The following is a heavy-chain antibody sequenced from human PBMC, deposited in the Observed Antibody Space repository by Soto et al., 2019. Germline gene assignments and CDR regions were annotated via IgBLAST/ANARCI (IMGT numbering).Heavy chain of an antibody. CDR2: GKSDGSSV. CDR3: ARGGVTAAQDY. J-gene: IGHJ4*02. V-gene: IGHV3-74*01. CDR1: GFTFSNYW. Sequence: EVQLVESGGGLVQPGGSLRLSCAASGFTFSNYWMHWVRQAPAKGPVWVARGKSDGSSVSYAGSVMGRFSISRDNAKNTLQLQMNSLRVEDTAVYYCARGGVTAAQDYWGQGTLVTVSP. D-gene: IGHD2-21*02.